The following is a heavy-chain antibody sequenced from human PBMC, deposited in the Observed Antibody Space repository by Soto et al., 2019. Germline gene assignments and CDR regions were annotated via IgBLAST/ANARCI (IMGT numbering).Heavy chain of an antibody. Sequence: PSETLSLTCTVSVVSISSYYWSCIRHPPGKGLEWIGYIYYSGSTNYNPSLKSRVTISVDTSKNQFSLKLSSVTAADTAVYYCARGGSYPKWLDLEYWGQGTLVNVSS. J-gene: IGHJ4*02. CDR3: ARGGSYPKWLDLEY. D-gene: IGHD3-16*02. CDR2: IYYSGST. V-gene: IGHV4-59*01. CDR1: VVSISSYY.